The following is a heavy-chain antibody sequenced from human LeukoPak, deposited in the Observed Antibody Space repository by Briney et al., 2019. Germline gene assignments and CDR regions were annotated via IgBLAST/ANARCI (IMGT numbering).Heavy chain of an antibody. J-gene: IGHJ4*02. D-gene: IGHD1-7*01. Sequence: GASAKVSCKASGYSFTSNYIHWVRQGPGQGLEWMGMLYPSDGSTSYAQKFQGRVTVTRDTSTSTVHIELSGLRSEDTAVYYCARETGTTRFDYWGQGTLVTVSS. V-gene: IGHV1-46*01. CDR3: ARETGTTRFDY. CDR1: GYSFTSNY. CDR2: LYPSDGST.